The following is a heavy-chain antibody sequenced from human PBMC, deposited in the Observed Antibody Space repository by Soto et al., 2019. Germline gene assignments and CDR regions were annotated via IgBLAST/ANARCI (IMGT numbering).Heavy chain of an antibody. CDR1: GGSISSGDYY. J-gene: IGHJ6*02. D-gene: IGHD3-10*01. CDR3: ARAGVLLWFGELSGHYHGMDL. V-gene: IGHV4-30-4*01. CDR2: IYYSGSA. Sequence: RTCTVSGGSISSGDYYWSWIRQPPGKGLEWIGYIYYSGSAYYNPSLKSRVTISVDTSKNQFSLKLSSVTAADTAVYYCARAGVLLWFGELSGHYHGMDLWRQGTTVTVSS.